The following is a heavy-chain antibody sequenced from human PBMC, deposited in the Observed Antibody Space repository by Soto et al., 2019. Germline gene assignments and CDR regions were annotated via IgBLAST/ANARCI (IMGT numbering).Heavy chain of an antibody. D-gene: IGHD2-15*01. CDR1: GGSISSYY. CDR3: ARDPGWELPDY. Sequence: QVQLQESGPGLVKPSETLSLTCTVSGGSISSYYWSWIRQPPGKGLEWIGYIYYSGSTNYNPTLNSRGNISVDTSKTQCSLKLSSVTAAETAVYYCARDPGWELPDYWCKGTLVTVSS. V-gene: IGHV4-59*01. CDR2: IYYSGST. J-gene: IGHJ4*02.